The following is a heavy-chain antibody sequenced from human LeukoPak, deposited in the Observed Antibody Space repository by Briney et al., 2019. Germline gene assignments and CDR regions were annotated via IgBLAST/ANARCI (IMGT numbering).Heavy chain of an antibody. CDR2: IYYNGST. D-gene: IGHD6-19*01. V-gene: IGHV4-59*08. CDR1: RGSISSYY. CDR3: ARQSRGITVAGLDY. J-gene: IGHJ4*02. Sequence: SETLSLTCTVSRGSISSYYWTWIRQPPGKGLEGSGYIYYNGSTNYNPSLKSRVTISVDASKNQFSLKLTSVTAADTAVYYCARQSRGITVAGLDYWGQGTLVTVSS.